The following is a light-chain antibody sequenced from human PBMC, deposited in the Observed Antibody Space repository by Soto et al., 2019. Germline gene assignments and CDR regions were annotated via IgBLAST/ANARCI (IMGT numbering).Light chain of an antibody. CDR2: AAS. J-gene: IGKJ3*01. CDR1: QSISSY. CDR3: HLSYSTPVFS. V-gene: IGKV1-39*01. Sequence: DIQMTQSPSSLSASVGDRVTITCRASQSISSYLNWYQQKPGKAPKLLIYAASSLQSGVTSRFSGSGYGTDFNINISSLQPEDFSTYYCHLSYSTPVFSFGHGNKVDIK.